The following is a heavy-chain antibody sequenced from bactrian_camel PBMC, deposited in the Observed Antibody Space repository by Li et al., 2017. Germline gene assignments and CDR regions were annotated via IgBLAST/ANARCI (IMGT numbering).Heavy chain of an antibody. CDR2: IAPASGTT. V-gene: IGHV3S54*01. CDR1: GSGYISGTAC. D-gene: IGHD1*01. J-gene: IGHJ6*01. CDR3: ASSSRSCGWGDFAY. Sequence: GGGSVNAGGSLTLSCVASGSGYISGTACMGWFRQVPGKEREGVAAIAPASGTTFYSDSVKGRFIISQDNANNTVYLQMNMLKPEDTAMYYCASSSRSCGWGDFAYVGQGTQVTVS.